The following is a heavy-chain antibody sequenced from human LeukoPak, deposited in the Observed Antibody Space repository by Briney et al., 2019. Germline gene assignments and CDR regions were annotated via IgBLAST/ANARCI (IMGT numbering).Heavy chain of an antibody. CDR3: ATLEPYSSCWYGFDY. CDR1: GFTFSSYS. D-gene: IGHD6-13*01. Sequence: GGSLRLSCAASGFTFSSYSMNWVRQAPGKGLEWVSSISSSSSYIYYADSVKGRFTISRDNAKNSLYLQMNSLRAEDTAVYYCATLEPYSSCWYGFDYWGQGTLVTVSS. J-gene: IGHJ4*02. V-gene: IGHV3-21*01. CDR2: ISSSSSYI.